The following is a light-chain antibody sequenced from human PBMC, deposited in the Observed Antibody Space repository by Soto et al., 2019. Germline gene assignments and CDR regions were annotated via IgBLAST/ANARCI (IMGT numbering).Light chain of an antibody. V-gene: IGKV4-1*01. CDR3: QQYHTTLPFT. CDR1: QSHLYSSNNKNY. J-gene: IGKJ3*01. Sequence: DIVMTQSPRSLAVSLGERATNNCKSSQSHLYSSNNKNYLAWYQQKPGQPPKLLIYWASTRESGVPDRFSGSGSGTDFTLTISSLQAEDVAVYYCQQYHTTLPFTFGPGTKVEIK. CDR2: WAS.